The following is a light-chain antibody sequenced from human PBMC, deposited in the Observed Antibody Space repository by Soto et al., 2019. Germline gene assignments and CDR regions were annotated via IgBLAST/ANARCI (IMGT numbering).Light chain of an antibody. CDR2: DVS. Sequence: QSALTQPRSVSGSPGQSVTISCTGTSSDVGGYNYVSWYQQHPGKAPKLIIYDVSKRPSGVPDRFSGSKSGNTASLTISGLQAEDEADYYCCSYAGRDGFGGGTQLTVL. J-gene: IGLJ2*01. V-gene: IGLV2-11*01. CDR3: CSYAGRDG. CDR1: SSDVGGYNY.